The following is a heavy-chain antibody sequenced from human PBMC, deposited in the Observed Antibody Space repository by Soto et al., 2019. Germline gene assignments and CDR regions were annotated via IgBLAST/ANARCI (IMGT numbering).Heavy chain of an antibody. Sequence: ASVKVSCKASGYTFTGYYMHWVRQAPGQGLEWMGWINPNSGGTNYAQKFQGWVTMTRDTSISTAYMELSRLRSDDTAVYYCARGYYDSSGYYGSLGFGYWGQGTLVTVSS. CDR1: GYTFTGYY. D-gene: IGHD3-22*01. CDR3: ARGYYDSSGYYGSLGFGY. J-gene: IGHJ4*02. V-gene: IGHV1-2*04. CDR2: INPNSGGT.